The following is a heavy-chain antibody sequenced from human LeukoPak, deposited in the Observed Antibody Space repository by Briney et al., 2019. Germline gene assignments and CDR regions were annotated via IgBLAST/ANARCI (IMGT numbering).Heavy chain of an antibody. Sequence: KPSETLSLTCTVSGASINSFYWSWIRQPPGKGLEFIGYIDNSGSTEYNPSLKSRVTISVDTSKNQVSLKLRSVTAADTAVYYCARVRGIWRDFDYWGQGTLVTVSS. CDR1: GASINSFY. CDR3: ARVRGIWRDFDY. CDR2: IDNSGST. J-gene: IGHJ4*02. D-gene: IGHD6-13*01. V-gene: IGHV4-59*01.